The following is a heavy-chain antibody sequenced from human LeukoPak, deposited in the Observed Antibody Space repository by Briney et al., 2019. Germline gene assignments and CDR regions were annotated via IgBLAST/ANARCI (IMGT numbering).Heavy chain of an antibody. J-gene: IGHJ4*02. Sequence: GGSLRFSCAASGFTFSSYAMHWVRQAPGKGLEWVAVISYDGSNKYYADSVKGRFTISRDNSKNTLYLQMNSLRAEDTAVYYCARETLSSSWFHFDYWGQGTLVTVSS. D-gene: IGHD6-13*01. CDR1: GFTFSSYA. CDR2: ISYDGSNK. V-gene: IGHV3-30*01. CDR3: ARETLSSSWFHFDY.